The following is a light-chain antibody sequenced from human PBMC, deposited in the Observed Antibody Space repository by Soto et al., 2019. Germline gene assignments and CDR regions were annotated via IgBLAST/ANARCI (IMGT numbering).Light chain of an antibody. V-gene: IGLV1-44*01. Sequence: QSVLTQPASASGTPGQRVTISCSGSSSNIGSNTVNWYQQLPGTAPKLLIYSNNQRPSGVPDRFSGSKSGTSASLAISGLQSEDEADYYYAAWDNSLNAVVFGGGTKLTVL. CDR2: SNN. J-gene: IGLJ2*01. CDR1: SSNIGSNT. CDR3: AAWDNSLNAVV.